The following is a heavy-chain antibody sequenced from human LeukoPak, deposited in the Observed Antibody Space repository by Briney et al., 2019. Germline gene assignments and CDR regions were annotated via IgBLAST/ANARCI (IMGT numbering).Heavy chain of an antibody. CDR1: GGSISSSSYY. CDR3: ARTYIGIVGATGAFDI. J-gene: IGHJ3*02. CDR2: IYYSGST. D-gene: IGHD1-26*01. Sequence: PSETLSLTCTVSGGSISSSSYYWGWIRQPPGKGLEWIGSIYYSGSTHYNPSLKSRVTISVDTSKNQFSLKLSSVTAADTAVYYCARTYIGIVGATGAFDIWGQGTMVTVSS. V-gene: IGHV4-39*07.